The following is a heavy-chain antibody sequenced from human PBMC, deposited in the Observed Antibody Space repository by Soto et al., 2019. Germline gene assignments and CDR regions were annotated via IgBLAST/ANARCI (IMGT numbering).Heavy chain of an antibody. J-gene: IGHJ6*03. CDR2: FDPEDGET. Sequence: ASVKVSCKVSGYTLTELSMHWVRQAPGKGLEWMGGFDPEDGETIYAQKFQGRVTMTEDTSTDTAYMELSSLRSEDTAVYYCATGIAVAGTDTGYYYYMDGWGKGTTVTVSS. D-gene: IGHD6-19*01. CDR1: GYTLTELS. V-gene: IGHV1-24*01. CDR3: ATGIAVAGTDTGYYYYMDG.